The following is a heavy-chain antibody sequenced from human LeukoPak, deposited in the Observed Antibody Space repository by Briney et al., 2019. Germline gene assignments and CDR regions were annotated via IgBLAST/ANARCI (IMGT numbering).Heavy chain of an antibody. CDR3: ARKSSGSGFDS. CDR1: GFTFSSYW. D-gene: IGHD6-19*01. CDR2: INSDGGTT. Sequence: GGSLRLSCAASGFTFSSYWMHWVRQAPGKGLVWVSRINSDGGTTSYADSVKGRFSVSRDNAENTLYLQMNSLRAEDTAVYYCARKSSGSGFDSWGQGTLVTVSS. J-gene: IGHJ5*01. V-gene: IGHV3-74*01.